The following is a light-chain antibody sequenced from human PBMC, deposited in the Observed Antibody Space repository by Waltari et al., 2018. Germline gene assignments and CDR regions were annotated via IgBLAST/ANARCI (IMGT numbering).Light chain of an antibody. V-gene: IGKV3-20*01. J-gene: IGKJ1*01. CDR3: QHYVRLPAT. CDR1: QSVSRT. Sequence: IVLTHPPGILSLSPGERPTLSCRASQSVSRTLAWYQQKPGQAPRLLIYGASTRATGIPDRFSGGGSGTDFSLTISRLEPEDFAVYYCQHYVRLPATFGQGTKVEIK. CDR2: GAS.